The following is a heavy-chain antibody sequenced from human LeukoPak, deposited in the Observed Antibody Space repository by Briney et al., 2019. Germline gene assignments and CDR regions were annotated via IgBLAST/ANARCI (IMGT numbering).Heavy chain of an antibody. Sequence: GRSLRLSCAASGFTFDDYAMHWVRQAPGKGLEWVSGISWNSGSIGYADSVKGRFTISRDNAKNSLYLQVNSLRAEDTALYYCAKGYYYDSSGYLDARNYFDYWGQGTLVTVSS. J-gene: IGHJ4*02. D-gene: IGHD3-22*01. V-gene: IGHV3-9*01. CDR1: GFTFDDYA. CDR2: ISWNSGSI. CDR3: AKGYYYDSSGYLDARNYFDY.